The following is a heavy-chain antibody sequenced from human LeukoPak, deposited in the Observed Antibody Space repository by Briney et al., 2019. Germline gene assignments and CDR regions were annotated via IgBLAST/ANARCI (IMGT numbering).Heavy chain of an antibody. Sequence: ASVKVSCKASGYTFTGYYMHWVRQAPGQGLEWMGWINPNSGGTNYAQKFQGRVTMTRDTSISTAYMELSRLRSDDTAVYYCARREYSGSYYLMSGDYLGQGTLVTVSS. CDR3: ARREYSGSYYLMSGDY. J-gene: IGHJ4*02. CDR1: GYTFTGYY. D-gene: IGHD1-26*01. V-gene: IGHV1-2*02. CDR2: INPNSGGT.